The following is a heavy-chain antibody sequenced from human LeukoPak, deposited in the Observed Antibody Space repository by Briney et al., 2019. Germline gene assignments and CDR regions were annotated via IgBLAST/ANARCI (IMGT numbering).Heavy chain of an antibody. D-gene: IGHD3-10*01. V-gene: IGHV3-66*01. CDR2: IYGGGST. CDR3: ARAGDYGSGSCAFDM. CDR1: GFTVSSSY. J-gene: IGHJ3*02. Sequence: PGGSLRLSCAASGFTVSSSYMIWVRQPPGKGLEWVSVIYGGGSTYYADSVKGRFTISRDNSKNTLYLQMNSLRAEDTAVYYCARAGDYGSGSCAFDMWGQGTMVTVSS.